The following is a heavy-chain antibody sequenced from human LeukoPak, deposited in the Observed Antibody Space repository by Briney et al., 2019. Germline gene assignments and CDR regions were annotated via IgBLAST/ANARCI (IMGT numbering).Heavy chain of an antibody. CDR2: ISYDGSNK. CDR1: GFTFSVYA. CDR3: ARFHYGSSWYRVDAFDI. V-gene: IGHV3-30*04. Sequence: GGSLRLSCAASGFTFSVYAMHWVRQAPGKGLEWVAVISYDGSNKYYADSVKGRFTISRDNSKNTLYLQMNSLRAEDTAVYYCARFHYGSSWYRVDAFDIWGQGTMVTVSS. J-gene: IGHJ3*02. D-gene: IGHD6-13*01.